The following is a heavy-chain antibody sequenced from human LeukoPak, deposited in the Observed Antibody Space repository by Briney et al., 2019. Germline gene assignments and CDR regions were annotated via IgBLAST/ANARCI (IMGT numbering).Heavy chain of an antibody. V-gene: IGHV1-46*01. CDR1: GYTCASNY. CDR3: ARDQEGFDY. J-gene: IGHJ4*02. Sequence: ASVKVSCKASGYTCASNYIHWVRQAPGQGLEWMGMIYPRDGSTSYAQKFQGRVTVTRDTSTSTVHMELSGLRSEDTAVYYCARDQEGFDYWGQRTLVTVSS. CDR2: IYPRDGST.